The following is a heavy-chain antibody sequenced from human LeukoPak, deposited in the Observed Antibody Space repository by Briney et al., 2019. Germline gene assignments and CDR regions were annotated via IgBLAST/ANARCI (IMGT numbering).Heavy chain of an antibody. Sequence: SVKVSCKASGGTFSSYAISWVRQAPGQGLEWMGGIIPIFGTANYAQKFQGRVTITADESTSTAYMELSSLRSEDTAVYYCARGKGRVSGSYYVFLYYFDYWGQGTLVTVSS. CDR3: ARGKGRVSGSYYVFLYYFDY. V-gene: IGHV1-69*13. J-gene: IGHJ4*02. D-gene: IGHD1-26*01. CDR2: IIPIFGTA. CDR1: GGTFSSYA.